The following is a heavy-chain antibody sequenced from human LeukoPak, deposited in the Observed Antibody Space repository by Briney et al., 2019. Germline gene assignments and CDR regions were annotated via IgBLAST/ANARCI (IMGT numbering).Heavy chain of an antibody. J-gene: IGHJ5*01. Sequence: SVKVSCKASGGTFSSYAISWVRQAPGQGLEWMGGILPMSGSAKIAQKFQGRVTITADESSSTAYVELSSLRSEDTAVYYCAKPISGGLAVTADWFDPWGQGTLVVVSS. CDR2: ILPMSGSA. V-gene: IGHV1-69*13. CDR3: AKPISGGLAVTADWFDP. CDR1: GGTFSSYA. D-gene: IGHD6-19*01.